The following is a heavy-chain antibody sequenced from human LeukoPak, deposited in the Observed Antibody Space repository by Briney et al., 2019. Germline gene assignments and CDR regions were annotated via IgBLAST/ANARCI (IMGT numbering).Heavy chain of an antibody. CDR1: GFTVSSNS. CDR3: AKDAERGFDYSNSLQK. D-gene: IGHD4-11*01. CDR2: VFNDGSNQ. Sequence: GGSLRLSCAASGFTVSSNSMNWVRQAPGKGLEWVAVVFNDGSNQYYADSVKGRFTVSRDNSQNMLYLQMNSLRPEDTAVYYCAKDAERGFDYSNSLQKWGQGTLVTVSS. J-gene: IGHJ4*02. V-gene: IGHV3-33*03.